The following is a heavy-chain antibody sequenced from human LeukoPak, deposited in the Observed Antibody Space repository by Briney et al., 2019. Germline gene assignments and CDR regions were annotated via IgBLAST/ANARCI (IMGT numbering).Heavy chain of an antibody. J-gene: IGHJ5*02. CDR2: IYTSGST. CDR3: ARDDYDILTGRNWFDP. Sequence: SETLSLTCTVSGGSISSYYWSWIRQPAGKGLEWIGRIYTSGSTNYNPSLKSRVTISVDTSKNQFSLKLSSVTAADTAVYYCARDDYDILTGRNWFDPWGQGALVTVSS. D-gene: IGHD3-9*01. V-gene: IGHV4-4*07. CDR1: GGSISSYY.